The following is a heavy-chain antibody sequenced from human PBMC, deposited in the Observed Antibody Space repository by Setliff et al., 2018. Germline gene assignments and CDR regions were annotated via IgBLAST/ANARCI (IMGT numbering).Heavy chain of an antibody. Sequence: SETLSLTCSVSGDSISSYYWSWIRQPPGKGLEWIGYIQKSGSTYYNPSLKSRVTISVDTSKNQFSLKLSSVTAADTAVYYCARLDGAGLWSHYYYYYMDVWGKGTTVTVSS. D-gene: IGHD5-18*01. V-gene: IGHV4-4*08. CDR2: IQKSGST. CDR1: GDSISSYY. CDR3: ARLDGAGLWSHYYYYYMDV. J-gene: IGHJ6*03.